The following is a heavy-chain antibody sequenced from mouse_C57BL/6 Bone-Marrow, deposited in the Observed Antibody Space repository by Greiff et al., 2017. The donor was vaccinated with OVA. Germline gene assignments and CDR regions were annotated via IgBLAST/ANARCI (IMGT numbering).Heavy chain of an antibody. D-gene: IGHD2-1*01. Sequence: EVQGVESGGGLVKPGGSLKLSCAASGFTFSSYAMSWVRQTPEKRLEWVATISDGGSYTYYPDNVKGRFTISRDNAKNNLYLQMSHLKSEDTAMYYCARDVGKGDAMDYWGQGTSVTVSS. CDR1: GFTFSSYA. CDR2: ISDGGSYT. J-gene: IGHJ4*01. V-gene: IGHV5-4*01. CDR3: ARDVGKGDAMDY.